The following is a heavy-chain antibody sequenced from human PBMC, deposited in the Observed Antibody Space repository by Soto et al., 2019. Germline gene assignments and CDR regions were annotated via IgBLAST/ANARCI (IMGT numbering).Heavy chain of an antibody. J-gene: IGHJ6*02. CDR3: ARRSGWSVGWGFDD. CDR2: IYYSGSA. Sequence: SEPRSLTCTVADGSISSRSYRRGRIRQTPGKGLAWIGNIYYSGSAYSNPSLKSRVTISVDTSKNQFSLNLGSVTAADTALYYFARRSGWSVGWGFDDWGQGTTVTGSS. D-gene: IGHD6-19*01. V-gene: IGHV4-39*01. CDR1: DGSISSRSYR.